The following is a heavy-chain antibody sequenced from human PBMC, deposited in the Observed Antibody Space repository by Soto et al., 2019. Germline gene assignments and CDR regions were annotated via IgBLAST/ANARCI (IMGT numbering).Heavy chain of an antibody. D-gene: IGHD3-10*01. CDR2: INPNSGGT. Sequence: ASVTVSSQASGCTFTGYYMHCVRQAPGQGREWMGWINPNSGGTNYAQKFPGRVTMTRDTSISTAYMELSRLRSDDTAVYYCARVRQDYYGSGSSSNWFDPWGQGVLVSVSA. CDR3: ARVRQDYYGSGSSSNWFDP. CDR1: GCTFTGYY. J-gene: IGHJ5*02. V-gene: IGHV1-2*02.